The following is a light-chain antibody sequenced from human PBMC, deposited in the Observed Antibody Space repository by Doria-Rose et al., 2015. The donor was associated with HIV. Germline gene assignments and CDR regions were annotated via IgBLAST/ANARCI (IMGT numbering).Light chain of an antibody. V-gene: IGKV1-12*01. CDR2: AAP. Sequence: TQSPSSVSASVGDRVTITCRASEAISSWLVWYQQKPGKAPKVLIYAAPTLQSGVPSRFSGSGFGTDFTLTISNLQPEDFATYYCQQSNSFPITFGQGTRMEMK. CDR3: QQSNSFPIT. CDR1: EAISSW. J-gene: IGKJ5*01.